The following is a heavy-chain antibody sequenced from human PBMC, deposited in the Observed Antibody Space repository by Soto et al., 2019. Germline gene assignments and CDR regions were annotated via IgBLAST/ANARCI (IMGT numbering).Heavy chain of an antibody. V-gene: IGHV1-46*01. D-gene: IGHD6-19*01. CDR2: INPSGGST. Sequence: ASVKVSCKXSGYTFTSYYMHSVRQAPGQGLEWMGIINPSGGSTSYAQKFQGRVTMTRDTSTSTVYMELSSLRSEDTAVYYCARESQWLVPRYGMDVWGQGTTVTVSS. CDR3: ARESQWLVPRYGMDV. CDR1: GYTFTSYY. J-gene: IGHJ6*02.